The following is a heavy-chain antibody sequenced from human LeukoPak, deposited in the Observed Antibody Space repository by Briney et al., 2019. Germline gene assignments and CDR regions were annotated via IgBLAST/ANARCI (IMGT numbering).Heavy chain of an antibody. V-gene: IGHV3-21*01. J-gene: IGHJ4*02. CDR2: ISSSSYI. CDR1: GFTFSSYS. Sequence: GGSLRLSCAASGFTFSSYSMNWVRQAPGKGLEWVSSISSSSYIYYADSVKGRFTISRDNAKNSLYLQMNSLRAEDTVVYYCARGLVGATRERALDYWGQGTLVTVSS. CDR3: ARGLVGATRERALDY. D-gene: IGHD1-26*01.